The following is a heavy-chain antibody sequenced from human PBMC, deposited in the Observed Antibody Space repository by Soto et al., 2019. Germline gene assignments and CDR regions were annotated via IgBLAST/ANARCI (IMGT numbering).Heavy chain of an antibody. J-gene: IGHJ3*02. CDR2: IYYSGST. CDR3: ARSTSLTAFDI. V-gene: IGHV4-31*03. CDR1: GGSISSGGYY. D-gene: IGHD2-2*01. Sequence: PSETLSLTCTVSGGSISSGGYYWSWIRQHPGKGLEWIGYIYYSGSTYYNPSLKSGVTISVDTSKNQFSLKLSSVTAADTAVYYCARSTSLTAFDIWGQGTMVTVSS.